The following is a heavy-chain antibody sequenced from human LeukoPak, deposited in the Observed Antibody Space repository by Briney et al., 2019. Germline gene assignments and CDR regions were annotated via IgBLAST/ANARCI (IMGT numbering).Heavy chain of an antibody. V-gene: IGHV4-34*01. J-gene: IGHJ4*02. CDR2: INHSGST. CDR3: VMGANWGYRNF. D-gene: IGHD7-27*01. Sequence: SETLSLTCAVYGGSFSGYYWSWIRQPPGKGLEWIGEINHSGSTNYNPSLKSRVTISVDTSKNQFSLKLSSVTAADTAVYYCVMGANWGYRNFWGQGALVTVSS. CDR1: GGSFSGYY.